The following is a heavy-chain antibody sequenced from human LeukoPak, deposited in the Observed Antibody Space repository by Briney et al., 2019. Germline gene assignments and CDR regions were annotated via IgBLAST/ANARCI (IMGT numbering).Heavy chain of an antibody. J-gene: IGHJ4*02. Sequence: PSETLSLTCTVSGGSISSGGYYWSWIRQPPGKGLEWIGYIYHSGSTYYNPSLKSRVTISVDRSKNQFSLKLSSVTAADTAVYYCARGYSSLDYWGQGTLVTVSS. CDR1: GGSISSGGYY. V-gene: IGHV4-30-2*01. CDR3: ARGYSSLDY. CDR2: IYHSGST. D-gene: IGHD2-21*01.